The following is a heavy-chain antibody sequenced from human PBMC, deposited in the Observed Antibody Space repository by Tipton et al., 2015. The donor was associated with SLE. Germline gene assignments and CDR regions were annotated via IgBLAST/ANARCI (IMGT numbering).Heavy chain of an antibody. CDR1: GGSISSGGYY. CDR2: IYYSGST. Sequence: TLSLTCTVSGGSISSGGYYWSWIRQHPGKGLEWLGHIYYSGSTYYNPSLKSRVTISVDTSTNQFSLELSSMTAADTAVYYCARERLYSSSWFSDWGQGTLVTVSS. CDR3: ARERLYSSSWFSD. J-gene: IGHJ4*02. V-gene: IGHV4-31*03. D-gene: IGHD6-13*01.